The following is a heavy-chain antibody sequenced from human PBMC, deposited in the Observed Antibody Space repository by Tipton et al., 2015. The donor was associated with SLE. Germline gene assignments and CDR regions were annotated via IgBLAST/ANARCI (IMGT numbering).Heavy chain of an antibody. J-gene: IGHJ4*02. V-gene: IGHV1-8*02. CDR1: GGTFSNYA. CDR2: MNPNSGNT. D-gene: IGHD6-19*01. Sequence: QLVQSGAEVKKPGSSVKVSCKASGGTFSNYAISWVRQAPGQGLEWMGWMNPNSGNTGYAQKFQGRVTMTRHTSISTAYMELSSLRSEDTAVYYCARGVHSSGYYYFDYWGQGTLVTVSS. CDR3: ARGVHSSGYYYFDY.